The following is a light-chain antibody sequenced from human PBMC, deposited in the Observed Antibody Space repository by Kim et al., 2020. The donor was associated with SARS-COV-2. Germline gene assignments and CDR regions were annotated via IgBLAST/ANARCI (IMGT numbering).Light chain of an antibody. CDR3: QVWDSSSDHVV. Sequence: AGKTSWITCGGNNIGSKRVHWYQQKPGQAPVLVIYYDSDRPSGIPERFSGSNSGNTATLTISRVEAGDEADYYCQVWDSSSDHVVFGGGTQLTVL. V-gene: IGLV3-21*04. J-gene: IGLJ2*01. CDR1: NIGSKR. CDR2: YDS.